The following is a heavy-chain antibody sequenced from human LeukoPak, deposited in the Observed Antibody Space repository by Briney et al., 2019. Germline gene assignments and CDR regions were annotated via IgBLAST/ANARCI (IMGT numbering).Heavy chain of an antibody. D-gene: IGHD5-24*01. CDR3: ARGIDSYKGGVD. CDR1: VGSFSGYY. V-gene: IGHV4-34*01. J-gene: IGHJ4*02. CDR2: ISQSEGT. Sequence: SETLSLTCAVNVGSFSGYYCNWFRQPPGKGLEWIGEISQSEGTNYNPSLKSRLTLSLDTSTDQFSLKLISVTAADTGVYYCARGIDSYKGGVDWGQGALVTVSS.